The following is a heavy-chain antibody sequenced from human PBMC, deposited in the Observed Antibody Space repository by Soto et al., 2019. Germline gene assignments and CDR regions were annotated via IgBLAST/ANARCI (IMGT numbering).Heavy chain of an antibody. V-gene: IGHV2-5*02. CDR1: GFSLSTSGVG. Sequence: QITLKESGPTLVRPTQTLTLTCAFSGFSLSTSGVGVGWIRQPPGKALEWLAVIYWDDSKHYSPSLRSRLTITKATSKNQVVLTMTNMDPMDTGTYYCAHKGPEAWPLAYWGQGTLVTVSS. CDR3: AHKGPEAWPLAY. J-gene: IGHJ4*02. CDR2: IYWDDSK.